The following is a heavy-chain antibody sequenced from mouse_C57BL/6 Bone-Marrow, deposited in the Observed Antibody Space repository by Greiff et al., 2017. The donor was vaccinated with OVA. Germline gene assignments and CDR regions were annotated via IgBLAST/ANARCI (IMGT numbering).Heavy chain of an antibody. D-gene: IGHD2-3*01. CDR1: GYSFTGYF. J-gene: IGHJ2*01. V-gene: IGHV1-20*01. CDR3: ARREDGYFLDY. Sequence: VQLKESGPALVKPGDSVKISCKASGYSFTGYFMNWVMQSHGKSLEWIGRINPYNGDTFYNQKFKGKATLTVDKSSSTAHMELRSLTSEDSAVYYCARREDGYFLDYWGQGTTLTVSS. CDR2: INPYNGDT.